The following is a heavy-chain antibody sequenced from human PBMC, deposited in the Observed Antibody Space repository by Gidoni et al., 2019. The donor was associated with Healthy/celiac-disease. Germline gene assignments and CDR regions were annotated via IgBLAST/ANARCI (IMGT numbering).Heavy chain of an antibody. CDR1: GYTFTSYG. Sequence: QVQLVQSGAEVKKPGASVKVSCKASGYTFTSYGLSWVRQAPGQGLEWMGWISAYNGNTNYAQKLQGRVTMTTDTSTSTAYMELRSLRSDDTAVYYCARGASRCSSTSCYLPDLPHYYYMDVWGKGTTVTVSS. CDR3: ARGASRCSSTSCYLPDLPHYYYMDV. D-gene: IGHD2-2*01. J-gene: IGHJ6*03. CDR2: ISAYNGNT. V-gene: IGHV1-18*01.